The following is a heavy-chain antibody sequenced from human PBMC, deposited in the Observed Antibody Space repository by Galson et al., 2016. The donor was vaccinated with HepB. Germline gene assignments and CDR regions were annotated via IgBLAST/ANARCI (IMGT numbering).Heavy chain of an antibody. D-gene: IGHD5-12*01. Sequence: SLRLSCAASGFALSSFNMNWVRQTPGKGLEWISYISSSRNTIDYADSVKGRFTISRDDAKNSLYLQMNNLIVGDTAIYHCAQEVGWLRFAFGSWGQGTLVTVSS. CDR3: AQEVGWLRFAFGS. CDR1: GFALSSFN. V-gene: IGHV3-48*01. CDR2: ISSSRNTI. J-gene: IGHJ5*01.